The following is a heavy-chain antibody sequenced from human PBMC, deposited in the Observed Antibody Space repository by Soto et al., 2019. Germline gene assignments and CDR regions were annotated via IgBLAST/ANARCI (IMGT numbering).Heavy chain of an antibody. Sequence: EVQLVESGGGLVQPGGSLRLSCAASGFTFSSYSMNWVRQAPGKGLEWVSYISSSSSTIYYADSVKGRFTISRDNAKNSLYLQMNSLRAEDTAVCYCARDRKQQLRSFDYWGQGTLVTVSS. J-gene: IGHJ4*02. CDR2: ISSSSSTI. CDR3: ARDRKQQLRSFDY. CDR1: GFTFSSYS. D-gene: IGHD6-13*01. V-gene: IGHV3-48*01.